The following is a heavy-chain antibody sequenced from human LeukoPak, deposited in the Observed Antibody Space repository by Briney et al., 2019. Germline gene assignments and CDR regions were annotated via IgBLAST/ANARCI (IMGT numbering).Heavy chain of an antibody. J-gene: IGHJ3*02. CDR1: GFTFSSYA. V-gene: IGHV3-30*04. CDR3: ARGDWGIVVVVAASAAFDI. Sequence: GGSLRLSCAASGFTFSSYAMHWVRQAPSKGLEWVAVISYDGSNKYYADSVKGRFTISRDNSKNTLYLQMNSLRAEDTAVYYCARGDWGIVVVVAASAAFDIWGQGTMVTVSS. CDR2: ISYDGSNK. D-gene: IGHD2-15*01.